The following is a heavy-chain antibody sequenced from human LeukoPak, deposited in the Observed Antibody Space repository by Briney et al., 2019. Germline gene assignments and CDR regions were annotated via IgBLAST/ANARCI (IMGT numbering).Heavy chain of an antibody. D-gene: IGHD3-10*01. J-gene: IGHJ6*03. CDR3: TRDLVVRGVSLNYYYYYMDV. Sequence: GGSLRLSCTASGFTFGVYAMSWARQAPGEGLEWVGFIRSRAYGGTTEYAASVKGRFTISRDDSKSIAYLQMNSLKTEDTAVYYCTRDLVVRGVSLNYYYYYMDVWGKGTTVTVSS. V-gene: IGHV3-49*04. CDR2: IRSRAYGGTT. CDR1: GFTFGVYA.